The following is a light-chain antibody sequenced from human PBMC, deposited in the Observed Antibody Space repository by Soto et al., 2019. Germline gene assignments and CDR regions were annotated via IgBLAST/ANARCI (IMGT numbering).Light chain of an antibody. CDR1: QSISTW. J-gene: IGKJ3*01. CDR2: KAS. Sequence: DIQMTQSPSTLSASVGDRVTITCRASQSISTWLAWYQQEPGKAPKLLIHKASSLQSGVPSRFSGSGSGTDFTLTISSLHPDDFATYYCQKYDRAPFTFGPGTKVDFK. V-gene: IGKV1-5*03. CDR3: QKYDRAPFT.